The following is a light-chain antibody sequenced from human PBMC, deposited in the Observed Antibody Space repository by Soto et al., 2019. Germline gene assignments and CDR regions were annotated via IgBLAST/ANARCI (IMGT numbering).Light chain of an antibody. J-gene: IGKJ1*01. CDR1: QDIRSD. Sequence: AIQLTQSPSSLSASVGDRVTITCRAGQDIRSDLGWYQHKPGKAPKLLIYDASSLESGVPSRFSGSGSGTEFTLTISSLQPDDFATYYCQQYNSYWGTFGKGTKVDIK. CDR3: QQYNSYWGT. V-gene: IGKV1-13*02. CDR2: DAS.